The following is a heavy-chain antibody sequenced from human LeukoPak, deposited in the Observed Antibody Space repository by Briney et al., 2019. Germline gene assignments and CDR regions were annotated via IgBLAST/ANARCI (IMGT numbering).Heavy chain of an antibody. D-gene: IGHD3-10*01. CDR1: GGSFSGYY. CDR3: ARKKWPEKTQYGSGRYFDY. V-gene: IGHV4-34*01. J-gene: IGHJ4*02. CDR2: INHSGSS. Sequence: PSETLSLTCAVYGGSFSGYYWSWIRQPPGKGLEWIGEINHSGSSNYNPSLKSRVIIPVDTSKNQFSLKLSSVTAADTAVYYCARKKWPEKTQYGSGRYFDYWGQGTLVTVSS.